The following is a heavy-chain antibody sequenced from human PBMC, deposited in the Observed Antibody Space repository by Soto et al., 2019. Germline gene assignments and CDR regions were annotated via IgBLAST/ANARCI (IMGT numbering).Heavy chain of an antibody. D-gene: IGHD3-22*01. CDR1: GGSISSGGYY. CDR2: IYYSGST. Sequence: SETLSLTCTVSGGSISSGGYYWSWIRQHPGKGLEWIGYIYYSGSTYYNPSLKSRVTISVDTSKNQFSLKLSSVTAADTAVYYCARDSYSSSGYYFDYWGQGTLVTVSS. V-gene: IGHV4-31*03. J-gene: IGHJ4*02. CDR3: ARDSYSSSGYYFDY.